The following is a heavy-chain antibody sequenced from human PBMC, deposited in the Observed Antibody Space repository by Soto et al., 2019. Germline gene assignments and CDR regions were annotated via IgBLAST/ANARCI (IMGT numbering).Heavy chain of an antibody. CDR2: IYDTGVSGYTPST. V-gene: IGHV4-59*01. J-gene: IGHJ6*02. Sequence: SETLSLTCTVWGGSITSSYWSWIRRPPGKGLEWIAYIYDTGVSGYTPSTSYNPSLKSRVTMSVDTSKSQVSLKLTSVTAADTAVYYCARGEDAFFYYGLDVWGQGITVTVSS. CDR3: ARGEDAFFYYGLDV. CDR1: GGSITSSY.